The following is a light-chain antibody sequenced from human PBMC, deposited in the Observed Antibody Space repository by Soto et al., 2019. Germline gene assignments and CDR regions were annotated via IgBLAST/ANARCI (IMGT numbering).Light chain of an antibody. Sequence: VLAISPNSLSLSPGAIAILSCRASQSVSNNYLAWYQQKPGQAPRLLIYGASTRATGTPDRFSGSESGTDFTLTISRLEPEDFAVYYCQQDGSQTETFGQGTKVDIK. CDR1: QSVSNNY. CDR3: QQDGSQTET. CDR2: GAS. J-gene: IGKJ1*01. V-gene: IGKV3-20*01.